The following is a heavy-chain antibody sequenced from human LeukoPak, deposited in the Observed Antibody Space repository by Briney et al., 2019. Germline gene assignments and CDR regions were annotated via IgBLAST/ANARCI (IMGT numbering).Heavy chain of an antibody. CDR1: GGSFSGYY. D-gene: IGHD5-18*01. CDR2: INHSGST. Sequence: SETLSLTYAVYGGSFSGYYWSWIRQPPGKGLEWIGEINHSGSTNYNPSLKSRVTISVDTSKNQFSLKLSSVTAADTAVYYCARHEFGYSYGFLGALDYWGQGTLVTVSS. V-gene: IGHV4-34*01. CDR3: ARHEFGYSYGFLGALDY. J-gene: IGHJ4*02.